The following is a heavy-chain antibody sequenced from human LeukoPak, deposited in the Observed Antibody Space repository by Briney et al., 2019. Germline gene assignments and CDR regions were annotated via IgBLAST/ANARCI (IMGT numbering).Heavy chain of an antibody. V-gene: IGHV3-21*01. D-gene: IGHD3-16*01. J-gene: IGHJ3*01. Sequence: PGGSLRLSCAASGLTFSSYSVNWVRQASGKGLEWVSSTSSSSSYIYYADSVKGRFTISRDNAKISLYLQMSSLRAEDTAVYYCARDFLHLGGWGQGTMVTVSS. CDR3: ARDFLHLGG. CDR2: TSSSSSYI. CDR1: GLTFSSYS.